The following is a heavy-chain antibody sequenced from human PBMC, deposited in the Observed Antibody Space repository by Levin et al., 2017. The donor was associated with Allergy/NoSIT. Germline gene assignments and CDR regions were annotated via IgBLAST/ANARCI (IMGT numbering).Heavy chain of an antibody. D-gene: IGHD3-22*01. CDR1: GFTFSSYA. V-gene: IGHV3-23*01. CDR2: ISGSGGST. CDR3: AKDQYYDSSGYYIY. J-gene: IGHJ4*02. Sequence: ASVKVSCAASGFTFSSYAMSWVRQAPGKGLEWVSAISGSGGSTYYADSVKGRFTISRDNSKNTLYLQMNSLRAEDTAVYYCAKDQYYDSSGYYIYWGQGTLVTVSS.